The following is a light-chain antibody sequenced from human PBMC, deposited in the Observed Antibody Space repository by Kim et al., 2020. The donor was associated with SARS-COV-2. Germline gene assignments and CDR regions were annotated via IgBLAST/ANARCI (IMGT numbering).Light chain of an antibody. CDR3: QAWDSSTADVV. Sequence: TGQTASITCSGDKLEDKYACWYQQKPGQSPVLVIYQDSKRPSGIPERFSGSNSGNTATLTIGGTQAMDEADYYCQAWDSSTADVVFGGGTQLTVL. J-gene: IGLJ2*01. CDR2: QDS. V-gene: IGLV3-1*01. CDR1: KLEDKY.